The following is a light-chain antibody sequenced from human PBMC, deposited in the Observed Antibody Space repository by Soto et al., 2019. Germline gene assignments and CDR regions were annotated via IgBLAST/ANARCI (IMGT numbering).Light chain of an antibody. CDR2: EAS. J-gene: IGKJ2*01. CDR1: QTINTW. Sequence: DIQMTQSPSTLSASVGDRVTITCRASQTINTWLAWYQQEPGKAPKLLIFEASTLQGGVPSRFSGSGSGTEFTLTITSLQPDDFATFYCQLYSRSPYTFGLGTKLE. CDR3: QLYSRSPYT. V-gene: IGKV1-5*01.